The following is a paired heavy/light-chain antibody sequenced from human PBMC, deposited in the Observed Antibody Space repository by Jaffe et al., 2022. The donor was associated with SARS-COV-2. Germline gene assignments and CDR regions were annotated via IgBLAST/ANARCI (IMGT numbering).Light chain of an antibody. CDR3: QQYDIVPFT. V-gene: IGKV1-33*01. J-gene: IGKJ3*01. CDR2: DAS. Sequence: DIQMTQSPSALSASVGDRVTITCQASQDITKYLSWYQQKLGKAPKLLIYDASKLETGVPSRFSGSGSGTDFTFTISSLQPEDIATYYCQQYDIVPFTFGPGTKVDIK. CDR1: QDITKY.
Heavy chain of an antibody. CDR3: TRSIPGGYCGGDCYSDPPDY. D-gene: IGHD2-21*02. CDR1: GFTFSGSA. Sequence: EVQLVESGGDLVQPGGSLKLSCAASGFTFSGSALHWVRQASGKGLEWVGRIRSKTNNYATAYAASVKGRFTISRDDSKNTAYLQMNSLKTDDTAVYYCTRSIPGGYCGGDCYSDPPDYWGQGTLVTVSS. J-gene: IGHJ4*02. CDR2: IRSKTNNYAT. V-gene: IGHV3-73*01.